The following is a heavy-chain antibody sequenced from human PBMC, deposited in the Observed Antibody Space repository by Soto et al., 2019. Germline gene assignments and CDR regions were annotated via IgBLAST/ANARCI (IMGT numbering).Heavy chain of an antibody. CDR2: IYYSGST. V-gene: IGHV4-59*08. J-gene: IGHJ4*02. CDR3: ARRYGSGFDY. Sequence: PSETLSLTCTVSGGSISSYYWSWIRQPPGKGLEWIGYIYYSGSTYYNPSLKSRVTISVDTSKNQFSLKLSSVTAADTAVYYCARRYGSGFDYWGQGTLVTVSS. CDR1: GGSISSYY. D-gene: IGHD3-10*01.